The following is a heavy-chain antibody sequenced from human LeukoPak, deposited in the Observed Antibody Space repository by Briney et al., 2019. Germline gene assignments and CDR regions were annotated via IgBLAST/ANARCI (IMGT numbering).Heavy chain of an antibody. CDR3: AREDYYDSSGYYTAFDY. CDR2: IRPDGSEK. CDR1: GFNFSNYV. J-gene: IGHJ4*02. V-gene: IGHV3-7*03. Sequence: GGSLRLSCAASGFNFSNYVMSWVRQAPGKGLEWVANIRPDGSEKYYVDSVKGRFTISRDNGKNSLYLQMNSLRAEDTAVYYCAREDYYDSSGYYTAFDYWGQGTLVTVSS. D-gene: IGHD3-22*01.